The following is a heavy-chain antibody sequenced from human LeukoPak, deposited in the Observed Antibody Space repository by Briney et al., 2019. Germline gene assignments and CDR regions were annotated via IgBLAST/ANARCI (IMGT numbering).Heavy chain of an antibody. D-gene: IGHD2-21*01. CDR3: ANGFPKRY. CDR2: IKPDGTEN. J-gene: IGHJ4*02. Sequence: GGSLRLSCAACGFLFTNYWMSWVRQAPGKGLEWVANIKPDGTENYYVDSVKGRFTISRDNAKNSLYLQMNSLRVKDTAVYYCANGFPKRYWGQGTLVTVSS. CDR1: GFLFTNYW. V-gene: IGHV3-7*02.